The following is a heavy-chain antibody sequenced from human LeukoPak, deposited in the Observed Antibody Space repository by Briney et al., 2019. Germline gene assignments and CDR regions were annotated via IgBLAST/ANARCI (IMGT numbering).Heavy chain of an antibody. Sequence: PSETLSLTCTLSLASISGGAYYWSWIRQHPGKGLEWIGYMYYNGNTYYNPSLKSRVTISVDTSKNQFSLKLSSMTAADTAVYYCRRTTVVVVVDGFDPWGQGTLVTVSS. CDR2: MYYNGNT. CDR1: LASISGGAYY. J-gene: IGHJ5*02. D-gene: IGHD2-15*01. V-gene: IGHV4-31*03. CDR3: RRTTVVVVVDGFDP.